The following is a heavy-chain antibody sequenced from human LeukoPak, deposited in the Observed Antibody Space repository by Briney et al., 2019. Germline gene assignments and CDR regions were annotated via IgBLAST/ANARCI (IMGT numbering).Heavy chain of an antibody. CDR1: GGSFSGYY. D-gene: IGHD5-12*01. Sequence: SETLSLTCAVYGGSFSGYYWSWIRQPPGKGLEWIGEINHSGSTNYNPSLKSRVTISVDTSKNRLSLKLSSVTAADTAVYYCALLGGSGYDYRPFDYWGQGTLVTVSS. CDR2: INHSGST. CDR3: ALLGGSGYDYRPFDY. J-gene: IGHJ4*02. V-gene: IGHV4-34*01.